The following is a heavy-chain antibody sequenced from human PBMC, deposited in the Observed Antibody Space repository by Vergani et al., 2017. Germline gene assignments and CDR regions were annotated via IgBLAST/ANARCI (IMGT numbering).Heavy chain of an antibody. CDR1: GYTFTSYY. J-gene: IGHJ4*02. D-gene: IGHD6-6*01. CDR3: ARPHGDIRPPDPRRLDY. V-gene: IGHV1-46*03. CDR2: INPSGGST. Sequence: QVQLVQSGAEVKKPGASVKVFCKASGYTFTSYYMHWVRQAPGQGLEWMGIINPSGGSTSYAQKFQGRVTMTRDTSTSTVYMELSSLRSEDTAVYYCARPHGDIRPPDPRRLDYRGQETLVTVSS.